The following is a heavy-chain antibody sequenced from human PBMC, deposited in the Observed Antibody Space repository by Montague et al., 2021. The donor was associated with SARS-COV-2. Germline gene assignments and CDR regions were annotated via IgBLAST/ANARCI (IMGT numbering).Heavy chain of an antibody. Sequence: SETLSLTCAVYGGSFSGYYWSWIRQPPEKGLEWIGEINQSGRTNNNPSLKSRVIISVDTSKNQFSLKLSSVTAADTAVYYCARRGSSVGGVTVSAELDYWGQGIRV. J-gene: IGHJ4*02. CDR1: GGSFSGYY. V-gene: IGHV4-34*01. CDR3: ARRGSSVGGVTVSAELDY. D-gene: IGHD3-16*01. CDR2: INQSGRT.